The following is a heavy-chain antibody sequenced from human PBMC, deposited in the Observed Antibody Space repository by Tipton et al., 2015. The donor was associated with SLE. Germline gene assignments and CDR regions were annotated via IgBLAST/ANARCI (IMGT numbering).Heavy chain of an antibody. V-gene: IGHV4-34*01. CDR1: GGSFSDYF. CDR3: ARVVRLLGAAGHFDT. D-gene: IGHD6-13*01. J-gene: IGHJ4*02. Sequence: TLSLTCAVYGGSFSDYFWTWIRQPPGKGLEWIGEINHSGSTNYNPSLKSRVTISVDTTKNQFSLRLSSVTAADTAVYYCARVVRLLGAAGHFDTWGQGALVTVSS. CDR2: INHSGST.